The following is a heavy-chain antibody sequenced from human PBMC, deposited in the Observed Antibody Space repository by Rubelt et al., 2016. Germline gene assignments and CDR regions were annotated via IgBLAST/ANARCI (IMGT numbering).Heavy chain of an antibody. CDR1: GFTFSSYD. CDR3: AKSRFGAPYYYYGMDV. D-gene: IGHD4/OR15-4a*01. J-gene: IGHJ6*02. V-gene: IGHV3-48*03. CDR2: ISSSGSTI. Sequence: EVQLVESGGGLVQPGGSLRLTCAASGFTFSSYDMNWVRQAPGKGLEWVSYISSSGSTIKYADSVKGRFTISRDNAKNSLSLQMNSLRAEDTALYYCAKSRFGAPYYYYGMDVWGQGTTVTVSS.